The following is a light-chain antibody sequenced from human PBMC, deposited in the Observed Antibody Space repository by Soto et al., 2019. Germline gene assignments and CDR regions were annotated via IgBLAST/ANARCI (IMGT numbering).Light chain of an antibody. V-gene: IGLV2-11*01. J-gene: IGLJ1*01. Sequence: QSALTQPRSVSGSPGQSVTISCTGTSSDVGGYNYVSWYQQHPGKAPKVMIYDVSERPSGVPDRFSGSKSGNTASLTISGLHAEDEADYYCCSYAGSPTHVLATGTKVTVL. CDR3: CSYAGSPTHV. CDR2: DVS. CDR1: SSDVGGYNY.